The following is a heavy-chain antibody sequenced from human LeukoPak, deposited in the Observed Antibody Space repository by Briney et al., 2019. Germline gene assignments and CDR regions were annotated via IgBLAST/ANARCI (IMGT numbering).Heavy chain of an antibody. CDR2: IIPIFGTA. V-gene: IGHV1-69*13. J-gene: IGHJ4*02. Sequence: ASVTVSCKASGGTFSSYAISWVRQAPGQGLEWMGGIIPIFGTANYAQRFQGRVTITADESTSTAYMELSSLRSEDTAVYYCARGSGWLLRSYFDYWGQGTLVTVSS. CDR3: ARGSGWLLRSYFDY. D-gene: IGHD3-22*01. CDR1: GGTFSSYA.